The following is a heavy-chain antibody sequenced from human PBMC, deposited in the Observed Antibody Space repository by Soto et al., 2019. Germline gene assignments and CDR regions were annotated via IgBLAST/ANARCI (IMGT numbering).Heavy chain of an antibody. J-gene: IGHJ5*02. D-gene: IGHD3-3*01. CDR3: AKDLSPWRGFGLGH. CDR2: TSGAGDTT. CDR1: GFDFRTYA. Sequence: EVQLLESGGGSVQPGGSLRLSCAASGFDFRTYAMSWVRQAPGKALEWISATSGAGDTTYYADSVKGRFTISRDNSKXXXXXXXXGXXXXXXXXXYCAKDLSPWRGFGLGHWGQGALVTVSS. V-gene: IGHV3-23*01.